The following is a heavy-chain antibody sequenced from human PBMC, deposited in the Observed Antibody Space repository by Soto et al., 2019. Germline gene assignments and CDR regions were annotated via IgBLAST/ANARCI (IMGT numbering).Heavy chain of an antibody. CDR1: GYTFTTYS. CDR2: IHAGNGNT. V-gene: IGHV1-3*01. CDR3: ARAACSSTSCYNYYAYGMDV. J-gene: IGHJ6*02. D-gene: IGHD2-2*01. Sequence: ASVKVSCKATGYTFTTYSMHWVRQAPGQRLEWMGWIHAGNGNTEHSQKFQGRVTITRDTSASTAYLELGSLRSEDTAVYYCARAACSSTSCYNYYAYGMDVWGQGTAVTVSS.